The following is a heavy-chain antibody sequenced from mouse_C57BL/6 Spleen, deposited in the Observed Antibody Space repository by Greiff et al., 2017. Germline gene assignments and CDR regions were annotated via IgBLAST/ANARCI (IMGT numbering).Heavy chain of an antibody. CDR1: GFSLTSYG. Sequence: QVQLQQSGPGLVQPSQSLSITCTVSGFSLTSYGVHWVRQSPGKGLEWLGVIWRGGSTDYNAAFMSRLSITKDNSKSQVFFKMNSLQADDTAIYYCAKNYGSSYAYFDYWGQGTTLTVSS. V-gene: IGHV2-5*01. CDR3: AKNYGSSYAYFDY. J-gene: IGHJ2*01. CDR2: IWRGGST. D-gene: IGHD1-1*01.